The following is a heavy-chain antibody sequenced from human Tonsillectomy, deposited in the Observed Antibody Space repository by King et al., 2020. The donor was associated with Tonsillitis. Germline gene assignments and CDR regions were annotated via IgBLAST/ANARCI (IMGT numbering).Heavy chain of an antibody. V-gene: IGHV3-23*04. CDR3: AKDLGGCSSTSFYWSFDY. CDR1: GFTFSSYA. D-gene: IGHD2-2*01. CDR2: ISGSAGST. Sequence: VQLVESGGGLVQPGGSLRLSCAASGFTFSSYAMSWVRQAPGKGLEWVSVISGSAGSTYYADSVKGRLTISRDNSKNTLYLQMDSLRAEDTAVYYCAKDLGGCSSTSFYWSFDYWGQGTLVTVSS. J-gene: IGHJ4*02.